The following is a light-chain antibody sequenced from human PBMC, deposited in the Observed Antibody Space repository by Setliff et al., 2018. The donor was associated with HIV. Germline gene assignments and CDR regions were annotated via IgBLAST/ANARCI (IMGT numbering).Light chain of an antibody. J-gene: IGLJ1*01. V-gene: IGLV2-14*03. CDR3: CSYTSSLTYV. Sequence: QSVLIQPASVSGSPGQSVTVSCTGTSSDVGSYDFVSWYQQLPGKAPKLLIYDVTKRPSGVSDRFSGSKSGNTASLTISGLQTEDEADYYCCSYTSSLTYVFGTGTKVTVL. CDR2: DVT. CDR1: SSDVGSYDF.